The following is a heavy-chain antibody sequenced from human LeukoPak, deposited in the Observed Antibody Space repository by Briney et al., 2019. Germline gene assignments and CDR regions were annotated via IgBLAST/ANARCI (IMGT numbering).Heavy chain of an antibody. D-gene: IGHD4-17*01. V-gene: IGHV3-74*01. Sequence: GGSLRLSCAASGFTFSSYWMHWVRQAPGKGLVWVSRINSDGSSTSYADSVKGRFTISRDNAKNTLYLQMYSLRVEDTAVYYCASGPGDFGDPFDYWGQGTLVTVSS. CDR3: ASGPGDFGDPFDY. J-gene: IGHJ4*02. CDR1: GFTFSSYW. CDR2: INSDGSST.